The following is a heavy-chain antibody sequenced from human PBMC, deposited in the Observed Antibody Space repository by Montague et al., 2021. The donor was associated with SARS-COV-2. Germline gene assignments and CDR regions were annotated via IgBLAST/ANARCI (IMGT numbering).Heavy chain of an antibody. CDR1: GDSVSSKSVA. J-gene: IGHJ3*02. CDR2: TYYRSKWDS. V-gene: IGHV6-1*01. Sequence: CAISGDSVSSKSVAWNWIRQSPSRGLEWLGRTYYRSKWDSDYAESVKRRLVITPDTSKNQVSLQFNSVIPEDTAVYFCASSGITLTGLDAFDIWGQRTMVTVSS. D-gene: IGHD3-9*01. CDR3: ASSGITLTGLDAFDI.